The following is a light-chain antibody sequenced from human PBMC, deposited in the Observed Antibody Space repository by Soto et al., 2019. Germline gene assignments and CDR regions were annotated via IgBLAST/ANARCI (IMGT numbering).Light chain of an antibody. CDR1: NSNIGAGYD. J-gene: IGLJ3*02. Sequence: QSVLTQPPSVSGAPGQRVTISCSGSNSNIGAGYDVQWYQQFPGTAPKLVIHGNNNRPSGVPDRISGSKSGTSASLAITGLQAEDEAEYYCQSYDTSLSGWVFGGGTKLTVL. CDR2: GNN. V-gene: IGLV1-40*01. CDR3: QSYDTSLSGWV.